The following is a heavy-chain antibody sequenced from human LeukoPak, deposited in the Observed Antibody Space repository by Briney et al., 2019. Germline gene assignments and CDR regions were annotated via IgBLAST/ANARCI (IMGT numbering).Heavy chain of an antibody. CDR2: IYYSGST. CDR1: GGSISSGGYY. V-gene: IGHV4-31*03. CDR3: ARQDYDILTGYPNWFDP. D-gene: IGHD3-9*01. J-gene: IGHJ5*02. Sequence: PSETLSLTCTVSGGSISSGGYYWSWIRQHPGKGLEWIGYIYYSGSTYYNPSLKSRVTISVDTSKNQFSLKLSSVTAADTAVYYCARQDYDILTGYPNWFDPWGQGTLVTVSS.